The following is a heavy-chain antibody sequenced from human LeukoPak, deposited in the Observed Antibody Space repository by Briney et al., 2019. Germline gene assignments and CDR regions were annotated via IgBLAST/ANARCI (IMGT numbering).Heavy chain of an antibody. V-gene: IGHV4-34*01. Sequence: SETLSLTCAVYGGSFSGYYWSWIRQPPGKGLEWIGEINHSGSTNYNPSLKSRVTISVDKSKNEFSLELSSVTAADTAVYYCARRTQYASSISPDYYYAMDVWGQGTTVTVSS. CDR2: INHSGST. CDR1: GGSFSGYY. CDR3: ARRTQYASSISPDYYYAMDV. D-gene: IGHD2-2*01. J-gene: IGHJ6*02.